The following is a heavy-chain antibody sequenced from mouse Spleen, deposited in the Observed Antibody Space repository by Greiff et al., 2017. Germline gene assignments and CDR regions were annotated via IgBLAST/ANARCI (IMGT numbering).Heavy chain of an antibody. CDR2: INYDGSST. J-gene: IGHJ3*01. V-gene: IGHV5-16*01. Sequence: EVKVEESEGGLVQPGSSMKLSCTASGFTFSDYYMAWVRQVPEKGLEWVANINYDGSSTYYLDSLKSRFIISRDNAKNILYLQMSSLKSEDTATYYCAREDWGLAYWGQGTLVTVSA. CDR3: AREDWGLAY. D-gene: IGHD4-1*01. CDR1: GFTFSDYY.